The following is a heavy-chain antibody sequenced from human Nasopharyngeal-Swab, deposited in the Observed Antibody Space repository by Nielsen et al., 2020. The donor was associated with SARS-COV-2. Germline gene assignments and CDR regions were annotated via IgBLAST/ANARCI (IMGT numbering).Heavy chain of an antibody. CDR2: INSDGSNT. Sequence: GESLKISCAASGFSISGYWMHWVRQAPGKGLVWVSRINSDGSNTAYADSVKGRFSISRDNAKNTVYLQMNSLRVEDTAVYYCATSLGEIYRGWYFDLWGHGTLVTVSS. CDR3: ATSLGEIYRGWYFDL. D-gene: IGHD2-21*01. CDR1: GFSISGYW. J-gene: IGHJ2*01. V-gene: IGHV3-74*01.